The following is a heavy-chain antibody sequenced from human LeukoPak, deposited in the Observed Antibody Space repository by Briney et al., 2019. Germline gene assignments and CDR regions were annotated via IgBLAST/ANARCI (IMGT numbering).Heavy chain of an antibody. CDR3: ARAYYDSSGYYLDDAFDI. Sequence: ASVKVSCKASGGTFSSYAISWVRQAPGQGLEWMGGIIPIFGTANYAQKFQGRVTMTRDMSTSTVYMELSSLRSEDTAVYYCARAYYDSSGYYLDDAFDIWGQGTMVTVSS. D-gene: IGHD3-22*01. V-gene: IGHV1-69*05. J-gene: IGHJ3*02. CDR2: IIPIFGTA. CDR1: GGTFSSYA.